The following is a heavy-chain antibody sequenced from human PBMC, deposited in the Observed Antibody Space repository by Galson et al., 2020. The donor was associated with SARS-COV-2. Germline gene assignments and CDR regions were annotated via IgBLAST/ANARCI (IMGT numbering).Heavy chain of an antibody. V-gene: IGHV4-31*03. Sequence: SETLSLTCTVSGGSISSGGYYWSWIRQHPGKGLEWIGYIYYSGSTYYNPSLKSRVTISVDTSKNQFSLKLSSVTAADTAVYYCVRATSWGAFDIWGQGTMVTVSS. CDR3: VRATSWGAFDI. D-gene: IGHD2-2*01. J-gene: IGHJ3*02. CDR1: GGSISSGGYY. CDR2: IYYSGST.